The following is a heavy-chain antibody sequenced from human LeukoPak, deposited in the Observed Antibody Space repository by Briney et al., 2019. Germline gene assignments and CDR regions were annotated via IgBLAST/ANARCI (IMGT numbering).Heavy chain of an antibody. D-gene: IGHD3-22*01. CDR3: ASRGDTSGYYYFDY. CDR1: GYTFSGHY. V-gene: IGHV1-2*02. J-gene: IGHJ4*02. CDR2: IKPSSGAT. Sequence: GASVKVSCKASGYTFSGHYMHWVRQAPGQGLEWMGWIKPSSGATNYAQKFRGRVTMTRDTANRTSYMELSRLRSDDTALYYCASRGDTSGYYYFDYWGQGTLVTVSS.